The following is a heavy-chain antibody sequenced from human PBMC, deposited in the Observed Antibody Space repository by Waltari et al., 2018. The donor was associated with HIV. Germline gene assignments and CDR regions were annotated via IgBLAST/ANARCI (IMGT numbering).Heavy chain of an antibody. CDR3: AREDYSGYVGHAFDI. D-gene: IGHD5-12*01. Sequence: QLVESGGGLVKPGGSVRRSCGASGCTFGLSRYTRNWVRQAPGKGLDWVASISRSSSFIYSADSVKGRFTISRDNVKNSLYLQMNSLRTEDTAVYYCAREDYSGYVGHAFDIWGQGTMVTVSS. J-gene: IGHJ3*02. CDR1: GCTFGLSRYT. CDR2: ISRSSSFI. V-gene: IGHV3-21*02.